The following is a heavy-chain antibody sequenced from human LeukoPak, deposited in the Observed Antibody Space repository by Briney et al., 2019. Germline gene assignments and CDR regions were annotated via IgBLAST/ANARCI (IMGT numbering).Heavy chain of an antibody. J-gene: IGHJ3*01. V-gene: IGHV4-59*13. CDR2: ISYDGRT. CDR3: VRDRSGTYYSFDV. D-gene: IGHD1-26*01. Sequence: PSETLSLTCSVFGGSIGSSFWNWIRLSPGKGLEWIGYISYDGRTNYSPSLKSRVIISIDTSKNQLSLNLTSVTAADTALYYCVRDRSGTYYSFDVWGQGTMVSVPA. CDR1: GGSIGSSF.